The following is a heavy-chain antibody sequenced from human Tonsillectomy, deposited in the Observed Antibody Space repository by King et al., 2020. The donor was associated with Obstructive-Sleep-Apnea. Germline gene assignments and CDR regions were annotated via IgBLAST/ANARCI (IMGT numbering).Heavy chain of an antibody. D-gene: IGHD3-9*01. J-gene: IGHJ5*02. CDR1: GGSISSYS. CDR2: IDYSGTA. V-gene: IGHV4-59*01. Sequence: VQLQESGPGLVKPSETLSLTCTVSGGSISSYSWSWIRQPPGKRLEWIGYIDYSGTANYNLSLQSRVTISVDTSKNQFSLKLGSVTAADTAVYYCARVGVDYDILTGHNRHRDWFDPWGQGTLVTVSS. CDR3: ARVGVDYDILTGHNRHRDWFDP.